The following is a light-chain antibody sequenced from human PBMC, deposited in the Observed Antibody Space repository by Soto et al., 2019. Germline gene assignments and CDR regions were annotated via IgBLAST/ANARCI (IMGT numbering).Light chain of an antibody. CDR3: LQDYNYPLT. J-gene: IGKJ4*01. CDR2: GAS. V-gene: IGKV1-6*01. Sequence: AIQITQSPSSLSASVGDGVTITCRASQGIGNDLGWYQQKPGKAPKLLIYGASSLQGGVPSRFSGSGSGADFTLTISSLQPEDFATYYCLQDYNYPLTFGGGTKVDIK. CDR1: QGIGND.